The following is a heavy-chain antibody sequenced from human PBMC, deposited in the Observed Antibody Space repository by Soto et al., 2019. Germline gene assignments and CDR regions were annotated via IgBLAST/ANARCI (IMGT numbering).Heavy chain of an antibody. D-gene: IGHD6-6*01. CDR3: ASGISSSSRVDCYYGMDV. CDR1: GYTFTSYG. V-gene: IGHV1-18*01. Sequence: QVQLVQSGAEVKKPGASVKVSCKASGYTFTSYGISWVRQAPGQGLEWMGWISAYNGNTNYAQKPQGRVTMTTDTSTGRAYMERRGVGSGETGVYYCASGISSSSRVDCYYGMDVWGQGTTVTVSS. CDR2: ISAYNGNT. J-gene: IGHJ6*02.